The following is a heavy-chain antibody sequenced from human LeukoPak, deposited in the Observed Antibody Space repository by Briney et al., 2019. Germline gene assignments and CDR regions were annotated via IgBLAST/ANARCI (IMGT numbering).Heavy chain of an antibody. J-gene: IGHJ3*02. Sequence: GGSLRLSCVASGFTFGKYWMSWVRQAPGKGLEWVANIKLDGSEKNYVDSVKGRFTISRDNTRNSLYLQMNSLRAEDTAMYYCGRVGGRSVAAKGDAFDIWGQGTMVTVSS. D-gene: IGHD6-6*01. CDR3: GRVGGRSVAAKGDAFDI. CDR2: IKLDGSEK. V-gene: IGHV3-7*01. CDR1: GFTFGKYW.